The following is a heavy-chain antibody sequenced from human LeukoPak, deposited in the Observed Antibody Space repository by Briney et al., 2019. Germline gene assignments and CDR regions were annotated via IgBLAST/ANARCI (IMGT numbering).Heavy chain of an antibody. V-gene: IGHV4-59*01. CDR1: GGSISNYY. CDR3: ARHRFVAARPNFDY. D-gene: IGHD6-6*01. CDR2: IYHSGST. J-gene: IGHJ4*02. Sequence: PSETLSLTCTVSGGSISNYYWSWIRQPPGKGLEWIGYIYHSGSTNYNPSLKSRVTISVDTSKNQLSLKLSSVTAADTAVYYCARHRFVAARPNFDYWGQGTLVTVFS.